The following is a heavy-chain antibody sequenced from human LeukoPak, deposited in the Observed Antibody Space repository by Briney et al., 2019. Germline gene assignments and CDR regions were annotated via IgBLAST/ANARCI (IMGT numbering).Heavy chain of an antibody. J-gene: IGHJ4*02. V-gene: IGHV3-7*01. Sequence: GGSLRLSCAASGFTFSSYAMSWVRQAPGKGLEWVANIKQDGSEKYYVDSVKGRFTISRDNAKNSLYLQMNSLRAEDTAVYYCARDPSSLRDSFDYWGQGTLVTVSS. CDR3: ARDPSSLRDSFDY. CDR2: IKQDGSEK. CDR1: GFTFSSYA.